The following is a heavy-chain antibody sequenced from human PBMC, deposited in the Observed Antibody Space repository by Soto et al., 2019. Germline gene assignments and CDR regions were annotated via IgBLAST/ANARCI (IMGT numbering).Heavy chain of an antibody. Sequence: QMQLLQSGPEVKKPGTSVKVSCKASGFTFTSSAVQWVRQARGQRLEWIGWIVVGSGNTNYEQKFQERVTITRDMSPSTDYMELSSLRSEDTAVYYCAADRVTMVSNWFDPWGQGTLVTVSS. V-gene: IGHV1-58*01. CDR3: AADRVTMVSNWFDP. CDR2: IVVGSGNT. CDR1: GFTFTSSA. D-gene: IGHD3-10*01. J-gene: IGHJ5*02.